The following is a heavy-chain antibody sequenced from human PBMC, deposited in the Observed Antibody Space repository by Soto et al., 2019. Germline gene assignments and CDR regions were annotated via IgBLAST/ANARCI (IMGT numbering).Heavy chain of an antibody. CDR2: IIPIFGTA. CDR1: GGTFGSYA. CDR3: ARGRYSYGETVPFDY. Sequence: SVKVSCKASGGTFGSYAISWVRQAPGQGLEWMGGIIPIFGTANYAQKFQGRVTITADESTSTAYMELSSLRSEDTAVYYCARGRYSYGETVPFDYWGQGTLVTVSS. J-gene: IGHJ4*02. D-gene: IGHD5-18*01. V-gene: IGHV1-69*13.